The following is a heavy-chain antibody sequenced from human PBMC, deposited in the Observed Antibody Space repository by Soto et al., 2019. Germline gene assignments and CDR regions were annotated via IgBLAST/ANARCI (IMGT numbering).Heavy chain of an antibody. V-gene: IGHV3-11*05. CDR3: ARDTSTGWYFGY. J-gene: IGHJ4*02. CDR1: GFTFSDYY. CDR2: ISSGGSYT. D-gene: IGHD6-19*01. Sequence: QVQLVESGGGLVKPGGSLRLSCAASGFTFSDYYMSWIRQAPGKGLEWVSYISSGGSYTNYADSVRGRFTISRDNANNSLYLQMNSLRAEDTGVYYCARDTSTGWYFGYWGQGTLVTVSS.